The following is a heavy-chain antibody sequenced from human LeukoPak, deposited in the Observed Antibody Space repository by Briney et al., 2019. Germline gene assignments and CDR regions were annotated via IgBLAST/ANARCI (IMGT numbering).Heavy chain of an antibody. V-gene: IGHV3-7*01. J-gene: IGHJ6*02. CDR2: IKQDGSEK. CDR1: GFTFSSYW. CDR3: ARDGAMPYYYGSGSYYNVYGMDV. Sequence: GGSLRLSCAASGFTFSSYWMSWVRQAPGKGLEWVANIKQDGSEKYYVDSVKGRFTISRDNAKNSLYLQMNSLRAEDTAVYYCARDGAMPYYYGSGSYYNVYGMDVWGQGTTVTVSS. D-gene: IGHD3-10*01.